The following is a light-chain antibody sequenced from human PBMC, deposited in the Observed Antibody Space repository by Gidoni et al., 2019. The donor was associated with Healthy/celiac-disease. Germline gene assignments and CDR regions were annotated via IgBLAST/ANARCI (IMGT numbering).Light chain of an antibody. CDR2: DAS. CDR1: QSFSSY. V-gene: IGKV3-11*01. Sequence: DIVLTQSPATLSLSPGERATLSCRASQSFSSYLAWYQQKPGQAPRLLIYDASNRATGIPARFSGSGSGTDFTLTISSLEPEDFAVYYCQQRSNWLLTFGPGTKVDIK. CDR3: QQRSNWLLT. J-gene: IGKJ3*01.